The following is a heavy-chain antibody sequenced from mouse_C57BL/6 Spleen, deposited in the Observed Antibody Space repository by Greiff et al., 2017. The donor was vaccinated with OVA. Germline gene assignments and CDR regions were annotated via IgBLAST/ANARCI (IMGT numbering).Heavy chain of an antibody. CDR1: GYTFTSYW. D-gene: IGHD2-2*01. J-gene: IGHJ4*01. CDR2: IHPNSGST. CDR3: ARSTMVTTLMDY. V-gene: IGHV1-64*01. Sequence: VQLQQPGAELVKPGASVKLSCKASGYTFTSYWMHWVKQRPGQGLEWIGMIHPNSGSTNYNEKFKSKATLPVDKSSRTAYMQLSSLTSEDSAVYYCARSTMVTTLMDYWGQGTSVTVSS.